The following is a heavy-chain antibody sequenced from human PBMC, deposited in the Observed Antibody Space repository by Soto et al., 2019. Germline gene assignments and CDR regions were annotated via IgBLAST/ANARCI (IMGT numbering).Heavy chain of an antibody. D-gene: IGHD3-10*01. CDR3: ARXXTMVRGPKTPHYGMDV. CDR2: TYYRSKWYN. Sequence: SQTLSLTCAISGDSVSSNSAAWNWIRQSPSRGLEWLGRTYYRSKWYNDYAVSVKSRITIXPXXXXXXXXXXXXXVTPXXXXXXXCARXXTMVRGPKTPHYGMDVWGQGTTVTVSS. J-gene: IGHJ6*02. V-gene: IGHV6-1*01. CDR1: GDSVSSNSAA.